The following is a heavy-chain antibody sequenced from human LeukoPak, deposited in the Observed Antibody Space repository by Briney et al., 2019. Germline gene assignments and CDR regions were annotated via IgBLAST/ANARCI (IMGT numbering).Heavy chain of an antibody. CDR2: IKQDGSEK. V-gene: IGHV3-7*01. CDR3: AKVRDYYDTSGFMDY. CDR1: GFTFGSYW. D-gene: IGHD3-22*01. J-gene: IGHJ4*02. Sequence: GGSLRLSCAASGFTFGSYWMSWVRQTPGKGLEWVANIKQDGSEKYYVDSVKGRFTISRDNAKNTLYLQMNSLRAEDTAVYYCAKVRDYYDTSGFMDYWGQGTLVTVSS.